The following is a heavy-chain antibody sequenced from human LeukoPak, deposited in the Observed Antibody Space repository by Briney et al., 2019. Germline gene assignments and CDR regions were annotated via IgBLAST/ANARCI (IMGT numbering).Heavy chain of an antibody. CDR3: ASNMGYD. V-gene: IGHV3-23*01. J-gene: IGHJ4*02. Sequence: GGSLRLSCAASGFTFSTYGMSWVRQAPGKGLEWVAIIGGSGETTIYGDSVKGRLTISRDNSKNTVYLQMNSLRAEDTAVYYCASNMGYDWGQGTLVTVSS. CDR1: GFTFSTYG. CDR2: IGGSGETT. D-gene: IGHD2/OR15-2a*01.